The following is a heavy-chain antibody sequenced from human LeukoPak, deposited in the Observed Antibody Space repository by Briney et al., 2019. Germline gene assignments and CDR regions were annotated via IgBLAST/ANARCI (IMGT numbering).Heavy chain of an antibody. V-gene: IGHV4-39*01. Sequence: SETLSLTCTVSGGSFSSSTYYWGWIRQPPGKGLEWIGSVYYSGATYYNQSLKSRVTISADTSKKQFSLRLTSVTAADTAVYYCARQYYDSSGYYPWYFDYWGQGTLVTVS. CDR2: VYYSGAT. CDR3: ARQYYDSSGYYPWYFDY. CDR1: GGSFSSSTYY. D-gene: IGHD3-22*01. J-gene: IGHJ4*02.